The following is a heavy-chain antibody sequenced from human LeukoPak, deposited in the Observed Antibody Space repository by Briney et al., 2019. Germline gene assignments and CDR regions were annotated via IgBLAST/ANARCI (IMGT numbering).Heavy chain of an antibody. D-gene: IGHD2-21*02. V-gene: IGHV3-15*01. CDR1: GFTFRNAW. Sequence: TGGPLRLSCAASGFTFRNAWMSWVGQAPGKGLDWVGRIKSKTDGGTTDYAAPVKGRFTISRDDSKTTLYLQMNSLKTEDTAVYYCTTRRAYCGGDCYSADYWGQGTLVTVSS. J-gene: IGHJ4*02. CDR2: IKSKTDGGTT. CDR3: TTRRAYCGGDCYSADY.